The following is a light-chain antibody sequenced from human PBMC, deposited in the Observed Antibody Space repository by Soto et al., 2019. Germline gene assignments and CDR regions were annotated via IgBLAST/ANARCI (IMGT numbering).Light chain of an antibody. Sequence: EIVLTQSPGTLSLSPGERATLSCRASQSVNSNYLAWYQQRPAQAPRLLIYGASSRATGITDRFTGSGSGTDFILTVSRLEPEDFAVYYCQQYGSSPYTFGQGTKLEIK. J-gene: IGKJ2*01. CDR2: GAS. V-gene: IGKV3-20*01. CDR1: QSVNSNY. CDR3: QQYGSSPYT.